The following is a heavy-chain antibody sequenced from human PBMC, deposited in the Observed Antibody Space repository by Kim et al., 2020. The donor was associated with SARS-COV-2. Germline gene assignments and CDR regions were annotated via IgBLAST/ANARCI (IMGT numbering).Heavy chain of an antibody. CDR1: GGTFSSYA. Sequence: SVKVSCKASGGTFSSYAISWVRQAPGQGLEWMGGIIPIFGTANYAQKFQGRVTITADESTSTAYMELSSLRSEDTAVYYCARVSTMVRGLQSPYYYYGMDLWGQGTPVTGPS. CDR3: ARVSTMVRGLQSPYYYYGMDL. V-gene: IGHV1-69*13. CDR2: IIPIFGTA. J-gene: IGHJ6*02. D-gene: IGHD3-10*01.